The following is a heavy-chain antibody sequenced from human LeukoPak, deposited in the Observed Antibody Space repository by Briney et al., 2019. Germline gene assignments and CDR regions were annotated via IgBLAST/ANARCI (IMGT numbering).Heavy chain of an antibody. CDR2: MSYDGSRK. J-gene: IGHJ6*02. V-gene: IGHV3-30-3*02. CDR3: AKPPPDNYHYFYGMDV. Sequence: GGSLRLSCAASGFTFSTYAMHWVRQAPGRGLEWVTVMSYDGSRKYYADSVKGRFTISRDNSKNTLYLQMNSLRAEDTAVYHCAKPPPDNYHYFYGMDVWGQGTTVTVSS. D-gene: IGHD5-24*01. CDR1: GFTFSTYA.